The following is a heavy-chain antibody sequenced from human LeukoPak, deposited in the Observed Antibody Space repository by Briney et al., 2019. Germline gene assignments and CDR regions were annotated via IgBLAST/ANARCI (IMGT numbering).Heavy chain of an antibody. V-gene: IGHV1-2*02. CDR3: ARSSLYCSSTSCPWDYYGMDV. Sequence: GASVKVSCKASGYTFTGYYMHWVRQAPGQGLEWMGWINPNSGGTNYAQKFQGRVTMTRDTSISTAYMELSRLRSGDTAVYYCARSSLYCSSTSCPWDYYGMDVWGQGTTVTVSS. J-gene: IGHJ6*02. CDR2: INPNSGGT. CDR1: GYTFTGYY. D-gene: IGHD2-2*01.